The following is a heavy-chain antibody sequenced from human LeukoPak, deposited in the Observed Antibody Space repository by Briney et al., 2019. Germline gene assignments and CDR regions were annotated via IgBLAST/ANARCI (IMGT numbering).Heavy chain of an antibody. CDR3: ASHSGSYLSFDY. D-gene: IGHD1-26*01. V-gene: IGHV3-11*01. Sequence: GGSLRLSCAASEFTFRDYYMSWIRQAPGKGLEWVSYISSSGSTIYYADSVKGRFTISRDNAKNSLYLQMNSLRAEDTAVYYCASHSGSYLSFDYWGQGTLVTVSS. J-gene: IGHJ4*02. CDR2: ISSSGSTI. CDR1: EFTFRDYY.